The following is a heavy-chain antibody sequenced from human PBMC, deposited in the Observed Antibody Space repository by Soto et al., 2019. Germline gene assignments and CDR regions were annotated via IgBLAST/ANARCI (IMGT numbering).Heavy chain of an antibody. V-gene: IGHV1-3*01. CDR1: GYTFTSYA. CDR3: ARAPIVGAIYALDY. D-gene: IGHD1-26*01. CDR2: INAGNGNT. J-gene: IGHJ4*02. Sequence: ASVKVSCKASGYTFTSYAMHWVRQAPGQRLEWMGWINAGNGNTKYSQKFQGRVTITRDISASTAYMELSSLRSEDTAVYYCARAPIVGAIYALDYWGQGTLVTVSS.